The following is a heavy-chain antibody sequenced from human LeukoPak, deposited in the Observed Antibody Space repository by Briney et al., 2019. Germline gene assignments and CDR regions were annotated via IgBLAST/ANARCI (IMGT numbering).Heavy chain of an antibody. CDR1: GGSISTHY. CDR2: IYYSGNT. J-gene: IGHJ3*02. Sequence: SETLSLTCTVSGGSISTHYWSWLRQPPGKGLEWIGYIYYSGNTNYNPSLKSRLTISVDTSHNQFSLKLSSVTAADAAMYYCARPYCSGGSCYRGAFDIWGQGTMVTVSS. CDR3: ARPYCSGGSCYRGAFDI. D-gene: IGHD2-15*01. V-gene: IGHV4-59*11.